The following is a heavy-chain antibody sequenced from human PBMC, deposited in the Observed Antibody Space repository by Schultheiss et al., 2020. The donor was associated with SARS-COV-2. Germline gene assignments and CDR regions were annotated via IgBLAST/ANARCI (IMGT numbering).Heavy chain of an antibody. V-gene: IGHV3-30*18. CDR1: GFTFSSYG. J-gene: IGHJ4*02. CDR3: AKEYSSGNDY. CDR2: ISYDGSNK. D-gene: IGHD6-25*01. Sequence: GESLKISCAASGFTFSSYGMHWVRQAPGKGLEWVAVISYDGSNKYYADSVKGRFTISRDNSKNTLYLQMNSLRAEDTAVYYCAKEYSSGNDYWGQGTLVTVSS.